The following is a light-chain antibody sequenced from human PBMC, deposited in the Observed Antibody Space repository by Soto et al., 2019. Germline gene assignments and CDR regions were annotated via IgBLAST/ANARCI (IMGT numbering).Light chain of an antibody. V-gene: IGKV3-15*01. CDR3: QQYKNWPL. Sequence: EIVLTQSPGTLSLSPGERATLSCRASQRVSSSYLAWYQQKPGQAPRLLLYGASTRATGIPVRFSGSGFGTEFTLTISSLQSEDFAVYYCQQYKNWPLFGQGTRLEIK. CDR2: GAS. CDR1: QRVSSSY. J-gene: IGKJ5*01.